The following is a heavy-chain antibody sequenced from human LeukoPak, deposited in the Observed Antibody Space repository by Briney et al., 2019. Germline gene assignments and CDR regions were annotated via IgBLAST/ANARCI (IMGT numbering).Heavy chain of an antibody. CDR3: AKVLHGDQYVFDY. Sequence: GGSLRLSCVASGFTFSSYDMAWVRQAPGKGLEWVFAISNSGDRTFYADSVKGRFTISRDNSKNMVYVQMRSLRAEDTAIYYCAKVLHGDQYVFDYWGQGTLVAVSS. CDR2: ISNSGDRT. J-gene: IGHJ4*02. CDR1: GFTFSSYD. D-gene: IGHD4-17*01. V-gene: IGHV3-23*01.